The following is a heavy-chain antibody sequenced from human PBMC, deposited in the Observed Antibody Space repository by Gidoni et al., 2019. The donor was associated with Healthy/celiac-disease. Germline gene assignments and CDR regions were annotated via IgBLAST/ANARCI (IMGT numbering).Heavy chain of an antibody. V-gene: IGHV3-33*01. CDR1: GFTFSSYG. CDR2: IWYDGSNK. Sequence: QVQLVESGGGVVQPGRSLRLSCAASGFTFSSYGMHWVRQAPGKGLEWVAVIWYDGSNKYYADSVKGRFTISRDNSKNTLYLQMNSLRAEDTAVYYCARDLSPISSSWYVIDYWGQGTLVTVSS. D-gene: IGHD6-13*01. CDR3: ARDLSPISSSWYVIDY. J-gene: IGHJ4*02.